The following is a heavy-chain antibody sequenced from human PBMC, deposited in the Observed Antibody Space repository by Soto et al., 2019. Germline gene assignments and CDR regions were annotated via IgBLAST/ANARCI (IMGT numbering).Heavy chain of an antibody. J-gene: IGHJ6*02. CDR3: APLSVSLSGPYGIHV. CDR2: IYSSGSA. Sequence: SETLSLTCTVSGGSIYTYSWTWLRQPAGKGLEWIGHIYSSGSANYNPSLKSRVSMSVDTSKNQFSLKLNSVTAADTAVYYCAPLSVSLSGPYGIHVWGQGTTVTAP. CDR1: GGSIYTYS. D-gene: IGHD2-15*01. V-gene: IGHV4-4*07.